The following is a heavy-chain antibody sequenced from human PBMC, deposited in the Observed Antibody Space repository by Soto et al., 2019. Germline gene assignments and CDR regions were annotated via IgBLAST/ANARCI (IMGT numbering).Heavy chain of an antibody. CDR2: ISGSGGST. V-gene: IGHV3-23*01. Sequence: GGSLRLSCAASGFTFSSYAMSWVLQAPGKGLEWVSAISGSGGSTYYADSVKGRFTISRDNSKNTLYLQMNSLRAEDTAVYYCAKDVPRIAVAGTRSDYWGQGTLVTVSS. CDR1: GFTFSSYA. J-gene: IGHJ4*02. CDR3: AKDVPRIAVAGTRSDY. D-gene: IGHD6-19*01.